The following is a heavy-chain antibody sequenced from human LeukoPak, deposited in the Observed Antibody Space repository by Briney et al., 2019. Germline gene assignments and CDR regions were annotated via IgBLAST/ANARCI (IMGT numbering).Heavy chain of an antibody. D-gene: IGHD3-10*01. Sequence: GGSLRLSCAASGFTFDDYAMHWVRQAPGKGLEWVSGISWNSGSIGYADSVKGRFTISRDNAKNSLYLQMNSLRAEDTALYYCEKNITSSCYKAYLDYWGRETLVTVPS. V-gene: IGHV3-9*01. J-gene: IGHJ4*02. CDR3: EKNITSSCYKAYLDY. CDR2: ISWNSGSI. CDR1: GFTFDDYA.